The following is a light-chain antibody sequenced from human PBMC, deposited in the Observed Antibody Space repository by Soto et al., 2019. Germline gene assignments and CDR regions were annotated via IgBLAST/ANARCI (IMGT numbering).Light chain of an antibody. CDR1: QSVSTN. J-gene: IGKJ1*01. Sequence: EIVMTQFPATLSKSPGERVTLSCRASQSVSTNVAWYQQKPGEAPRLLIFDASARAVDIPGRFSGSVSGAEFALTISSQQPEDFAVYFCHSYDKGPPGTFGQGTNVDIK. V-gene: IGKV3D-15*01. CDR3: HSYDKGPPGT. CDR2: DAS.